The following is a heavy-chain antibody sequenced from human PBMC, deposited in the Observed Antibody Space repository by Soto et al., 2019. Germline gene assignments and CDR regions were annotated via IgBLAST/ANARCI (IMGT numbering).Heavy chain of an antibody. V-gene: IGHV3-43*01. CDR2: ISWDGGST. Sequence: GGSLRLSCAASGFTFDDYTMHWVRQAPGKGLEWVSLISWDGGSTYYADSVKGRFTISRDNSKNSLYLQMNSLRTEDTALYYCAKDSDVGYQRMYYYYGMDVWGQGTTVTVSS. CDR3: AKDSDVGYQRMYYYYGMDV. D-gene: IGHD6-25*01. J-gene: IGHJ6*02. CDR1: GFTFDDYT.